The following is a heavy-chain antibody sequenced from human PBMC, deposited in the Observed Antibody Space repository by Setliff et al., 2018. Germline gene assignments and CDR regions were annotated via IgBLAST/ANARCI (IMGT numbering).Heavy chain of an antibody. D-gene: IGHD4-4*01. V-gene: IGHV4-39*01. CDR1: GGSFTGTTYY. CDR2: MYYSGKT. J-gene: IGHJ5*02. CDR3: SRGPSKVQFDT. Sequence: TLSLTCTVSGGSFTGTTYYWGWIRQSPGKGLEWIGTMYYSGKTFYMPSLQSRVTISADTSTNQLSLKLSSVTAADTAVYYCSRGPSKVQFDTWGRGIPVTVSS.